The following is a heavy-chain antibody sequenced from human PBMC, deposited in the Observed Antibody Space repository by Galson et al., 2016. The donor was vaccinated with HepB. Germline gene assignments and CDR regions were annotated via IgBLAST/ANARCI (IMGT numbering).Heavy chain of an antibody. V-gene: IGHV2-5*01. CDR2: IYWNDEK. Sequence: PALVKPTQTLTLTCTFSGFSLSTSLVGVGWIRQPPGEALEWLALIYWNDEKRYSPSLKSRLTTTKDTSKNQVVLTVTNLDPVDTATYYCAHFDYGSQSFDYWGQGTLVTVSS. CDR3: AHFDYGSQSFDY. D-gene: IGHD3-16*01. J-gene: IGHJ4*02. CDR1: GFSLSTSLVG.